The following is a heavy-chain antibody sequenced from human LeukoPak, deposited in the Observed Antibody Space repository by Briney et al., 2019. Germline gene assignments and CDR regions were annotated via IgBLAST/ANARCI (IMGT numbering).Heavy chain of an antibody. CDR1: GGSISSSSYY. CDR3: ARGGFSSSGWYGY. Sequence: PSETLSLTCTVSGGSISSSSYYWGWIRQPPGKGLEWIGSIYYSGSTYYNPSLKSRVTISVDTSKNQFSLKLSSVTAADTAVYYCARGGFSSSGWYGYWGQGTLVTVSS. V-gene: IGHV4-39*07. D-gene: IGHD6-19*01. CDR2: IYYSGST. J-gene: IGHJ4*02.